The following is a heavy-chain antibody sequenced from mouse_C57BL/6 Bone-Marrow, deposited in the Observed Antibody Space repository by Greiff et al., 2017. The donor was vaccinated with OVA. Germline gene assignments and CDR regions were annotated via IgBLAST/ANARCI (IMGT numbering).Heavy chain of an antibody. D-gene: IGHD3-2*02. CDR3: TRGSGYCDY. J-gene: IGHJ2*01. V-gene: IGHV1-15*01. Sequence: QVQLQQSGAELVRPGASVTLSCKASGYTFTDYEMHWVKQTPVHGLEWIGAIDPETGGTAYNQKFKGKAILTADQSSSTAYMELRSLTSEDAAVYYCTRGSGYCDYWGQGTTLTVSS. CDR2: IDPETGGT. CDR1: GYTFTDYE.